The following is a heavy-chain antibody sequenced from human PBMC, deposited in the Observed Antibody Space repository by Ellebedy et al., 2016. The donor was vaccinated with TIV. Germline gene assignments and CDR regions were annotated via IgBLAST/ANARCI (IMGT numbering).Heavy chain of an antibody. Sequence: GESLKISXVASGFTFRSHGIYWVRQAPGKGLEWVAVISSDGSNKYYADSVKGRFTISRDNSKNTLYLQTNSLRTDDMAVYYCARGGSSGSSDYWGQGTLVTVSS. V-gene: IGHV3-30*03. CDR3: ARGGSSGSSDY. CDR2: ISSDGSNK. CDR1: GFTFRSHG. D-gene: IGHD3-10*01. J-gene: IGHJ4*02.